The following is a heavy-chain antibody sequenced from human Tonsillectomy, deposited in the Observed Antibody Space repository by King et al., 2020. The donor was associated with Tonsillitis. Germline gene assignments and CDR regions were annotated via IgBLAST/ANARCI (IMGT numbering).Heavy chain of an antibody. D-gene: IGHD2-2*01. V-gene: IGHV4-39*07. CDR1: GDSISSSSYY. CDR2: IYYSGST. Sequence: MQLQESGPGLVKPSETLSLTCTVSGDSISSSSYYWGWIRQPPGKGLEWIGSIYYSGSTYHNASLKSRVTISVDTSNNQFSLKLSSVTAADRAVYYCTARGDIVVVPAAIVDYWGQGTLVTVSS. J-gene: IGHJ4*02. CDR3: TARGDIVVVPAAIVDY.